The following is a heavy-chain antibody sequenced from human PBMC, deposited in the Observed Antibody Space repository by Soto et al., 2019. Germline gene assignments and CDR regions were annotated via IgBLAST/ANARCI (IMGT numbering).Heavy chain of an antibody. D-gene: IGHD6-19*01. Sequence: QLQLQESGPGLVKPSETLTLTCTVSGGSISSSSYYWGWIRQPPGKGLEWIGSIYYSGSTYYNPSLKSRVTISVDTSKNQFSLKLSSVTAADTAVYYCANQEMDSSVWTRDYYYFYYMDVWGKGTTVTVSS. CDR3: ANQEMDSSVWTRDYYYFYYMDV. J-gene: IGHJ6*03. V-gene: IGHV4-39*01. CDR2: IYYSGST. CDR1: GGSISSSSYY.